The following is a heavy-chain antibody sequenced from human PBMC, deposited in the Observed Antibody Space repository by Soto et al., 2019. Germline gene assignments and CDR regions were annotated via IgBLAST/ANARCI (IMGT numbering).Heavy chain of an antibody. V-gene: IGHV3-15*01. CDR1: GFTFSNAW. CDR2: IKSKTDGGTT. CDR3: TRGGILTGSYYFDY. Sequence: GGSLRLSCAASGFTFSNAWMSWVRQAPGKGLEWVGRIKSKTDGGTTDYAAPVKGRFTISRDDSKNTLYLQMNSLKTEDTAVYYCTRGGILTGSYYFDYWGQGTLVTVSS. J-gene: IGHJ4*02. D-gene: IGHD3-9*01.